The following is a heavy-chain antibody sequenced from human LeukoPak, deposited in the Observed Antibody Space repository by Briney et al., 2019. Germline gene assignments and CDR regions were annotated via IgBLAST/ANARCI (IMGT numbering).Heavy chain of an antibody. CDR3: AGGSDSRKVGY. CDR1: GGSISSRSHY. D-gene: IGHD6-13*01. J-gene: IGHJ4*02. V-gene: IGHV4-31*03. Sequence: TSETLSLTCTVSGGSISSRSHYWGWIRQHPGKGLEWIGYIYNSGSTNYNPSLKSRVTISTDTSKKQSSLSLNSVTAADTAVYYCAGGSDSRKVGYWGQGTLVTVSS. CDR2: IYNSGST.